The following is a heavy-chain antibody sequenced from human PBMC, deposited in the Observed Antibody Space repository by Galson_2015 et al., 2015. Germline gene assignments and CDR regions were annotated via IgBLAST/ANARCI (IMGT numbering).Heavy chain of an antibody. D-gene: IGHD2-15*01. CDR1: GFTFSSYS. CDR2: ISSSRKL. Sequence: SLRLSCAASGFTFSSYSMSWVRQAPGKGLEWVATISSSRKLYYADSVKGRFIISRDNSKDSLYLQMNSLTTEDTAVYYCARDGAGGSRDVWGKGTTVTVSS. V-gene: IGHV3-21*01. J-gene: IGHJ6*04. CDR3: ARDGAGGSRDV.